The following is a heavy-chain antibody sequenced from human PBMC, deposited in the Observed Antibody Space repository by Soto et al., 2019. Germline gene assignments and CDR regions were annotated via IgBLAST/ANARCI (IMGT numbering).Heavy chain of an antibody. CDR2: IKQDGSEK. CDR1: GFTFSSYW. Sequence: GGSLRLSCAASGFTFSSYWMSWVRQAPGKGLEWVANIKQDGSEKYYVDSVKRRFTISRDNAKNSLYLQMNSLRAEDTAVYYCARDGVVAAPDWFDPWGQGTLVTVSS. J-gene: IGHJ5*02. V-gene: IGHV3-7*03. CDR3: ARDGVVAAPDWFDP. D-gene: IGHD2-15*01.